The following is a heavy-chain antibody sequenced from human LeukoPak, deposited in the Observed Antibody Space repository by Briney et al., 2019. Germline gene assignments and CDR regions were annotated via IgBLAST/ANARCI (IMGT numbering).Heavy chain of an antibody. CDR1: GFTFSSYG. D-gene: IGHD6-13*01. J-gene: IGHJ4*02. V-gene: IGHV3-33*01. Sequence: PGRSLRLSCAASGFTFSSYGMHWVRQAPGKGLEWVAVIRYDGSNKYYADSVKGRFTISRDNSKNTLYLQMNSLRAEDTAVYYCAREVRSYSSSWSSPAFDYWGQGTLVTVSS. CDR2: IRYDGSNK. CDR3: AREVRSYSSSWSSPAFDY.